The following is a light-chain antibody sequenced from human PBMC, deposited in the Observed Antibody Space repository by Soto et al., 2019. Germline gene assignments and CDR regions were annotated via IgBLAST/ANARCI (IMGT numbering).Light chain of an antibody. CDR3: QQYSNYWT. V-gene: IGKV1-5*03. Sequence: DIQMTQSPSTLSASVGDRVTITCRARQSISTWLAWYQQKPGKAPKLLIYKASSLESGVPSRFTGSGSGTEFNLTISSLQPDDFATYCCQQYSNYWTFGQGPKVEIK. CDR2: KAS. CDR1: QSISTW. J-gene: IGKJ1*01.